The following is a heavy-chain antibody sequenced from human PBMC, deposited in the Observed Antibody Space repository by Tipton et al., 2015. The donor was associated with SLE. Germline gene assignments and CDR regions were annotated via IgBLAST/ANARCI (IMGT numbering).Heavy chain of an antibody. J-gene: IGHJ4*02. V-gene: IGHV1-8*01. CDR1: GDTFTSYD. CDR3: AREAAEHYHHGDYYFDY. D-gene: IGHD4-17*01. Sequence: QLVQSGAEVKKPGASVKVSCKASGDTFTSYDINWVRQATGQGLEWMGWMNPNSGNTGYAQKFQGRVSMTRNTSISTAYMELSSLRSEDTAVYYCAREAAEHYHHGDYYFDYWGQGTLVTVSS. CDR2: MNPNSGNT.